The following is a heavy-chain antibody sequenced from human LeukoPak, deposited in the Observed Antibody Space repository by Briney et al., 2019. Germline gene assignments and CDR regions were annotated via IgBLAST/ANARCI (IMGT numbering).Heavy chain of an antibody. D-gene: IGHD3-22*01. CDR1: GYSFSSYW. J-gene: IGHJ4*02. CDR2: IYPSDSDS. V-gene: IGHV5-51*01. CDR3: ARPPLYYYESRCSYFDFDY. Sequence: GESLKISCKGSGYSFSSYWIGWVRQMPGKGLEWMGIIYPSDSDSRYSPSFQGQVTISADKSITTAYLQWSSLKASDTAMYYCARPPLYYYESRCSYFDFDYWGQGTLVTVSS.